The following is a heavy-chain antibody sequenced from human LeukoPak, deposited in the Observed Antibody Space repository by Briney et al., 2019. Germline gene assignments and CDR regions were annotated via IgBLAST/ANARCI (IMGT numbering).Heavy chain of an antibody. CDR3: ASNYGDYVPYYYGMDV. V-gene: IGHV1-69*13. D-gene: IGHD4-17*01. Sequence: ASVTVSCKASGGTFSSYAISWVRQAPGQGLEWMGGIIPIFGTANYAQKFQGRVTITADESTSTAYMELSSLRSEDTAVYYCASNYGDYVPYYYGMDVWGQGTTVTVSS. J-gene: IGHJ6*02. CDR2: IIPIFGTA. CDR1: GGTFSSYA.